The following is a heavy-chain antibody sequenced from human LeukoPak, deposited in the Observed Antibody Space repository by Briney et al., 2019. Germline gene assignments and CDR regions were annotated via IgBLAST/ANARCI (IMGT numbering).Heavy chain of an antibody. Sequence: SETLSLTCTVSGVSLSNYYWTWIRQPPGKGLEWIGYIYNSGSTNYDPSLKSRVTISMDMSKKQFSLKLTSVTAADTAVYYCARGMELVSTPFDHWGQGTLVTVSS. V-gene: IGHV4-59*01. CDR1: GVSLSNYY. CDR3: ARGMELVSTPFDH. J-gene: IGHJ4*02. D-gene: IGHD5/OR15-5a*01. CDR2: IYNSGST.